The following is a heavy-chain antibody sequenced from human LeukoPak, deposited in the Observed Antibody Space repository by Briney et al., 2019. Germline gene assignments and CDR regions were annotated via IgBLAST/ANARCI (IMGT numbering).Heavy chain of an antibody. CDR1: GGSISSYY. CDR3: ARYIWGSYPTFEDY. D-gene: IGHD3-16*02. V-gene: IGHV4-59*01. CDR2: ISYSGST. J-gene: IGHJ4*02. Sequence: SETLSLTCTVSGGSISSYYWSWIRQPPGKELEWIGYISYSGSTNYNPSLKSRVTISVDTSKNQLSLKLNSVTAADTAVYYCARYIWGSYPTFEDYWGQGSLVTVSS.